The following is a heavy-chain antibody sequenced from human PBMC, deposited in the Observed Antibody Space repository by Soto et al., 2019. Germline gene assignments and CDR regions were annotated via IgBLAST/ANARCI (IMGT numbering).Heavy chain of an antibody. V-gene: IGHV3-9*01. CDR2: ISWNSGSI. J-gene: IGHJ4*02. Sequence: GGSLRLSCAASGFTFDDYAMHWVRQAPGKGLEWVSGISWNSGSIGYADSVKGRFTISRDNAKNSLYLQMNSLRAEDTALYYCAKEKLAARPIVKYFDYWGQGTLVTVSS. D-gene: IGHD6-6*01. CDR3: AKEKLAARPIVKYFDY. CDR1: GFTFDDYA.